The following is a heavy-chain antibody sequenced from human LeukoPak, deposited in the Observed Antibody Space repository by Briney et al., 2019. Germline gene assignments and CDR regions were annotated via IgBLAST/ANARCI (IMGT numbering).Heavy chain of an antibody. Sequence: GGSLRLSCAASGFTFGSYGMNWVRQAPGKGLEWVSSISYTGGCICYADSVKGRFTISRDNAQNSLYLQMNSLRAEDTAIYYCVRDRGTYRPIDYWGQGTLVTVSS. V-gene: IGHV3-21*04. CDR1: GFTFGSYG. D-gene: IGHD1-26*01. J-gene: IGHJ4*02. CDR3: VRDRGTYRPIDY. CDR2: ISYTGGCI.